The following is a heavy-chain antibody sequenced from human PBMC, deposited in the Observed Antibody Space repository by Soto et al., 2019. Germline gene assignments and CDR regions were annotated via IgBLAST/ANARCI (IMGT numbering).Heavy chain of an antibody. Sequence: QVQLQESGPGLVKPSQTLSLTCTVSGGSISSGGYYWSWIRQHPGKGLEWIGYIYYSGSTYYNPSLKSRVTISVDTSKNQFSLKLSSVTAADTAVYYCARVGRGCTNGVCYPLRFDYWGQGTLVTVSS. CDR2: IYYSGST. CDR3: ARVGRGCTNGVCYPLRFDY. CDR1: GGSISSGGYY. V-gene: IGHV4-31*03. J-gene: IGHJ4*02. D-gene: IGHD2-8*01.